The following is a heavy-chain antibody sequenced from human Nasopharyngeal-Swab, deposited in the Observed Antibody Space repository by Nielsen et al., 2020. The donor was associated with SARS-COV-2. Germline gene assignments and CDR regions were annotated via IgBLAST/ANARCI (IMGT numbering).Heavy chain of an antibody. CDR3: ARDIVVVVAATHSGWFDP. CDR2: IIPIFGTA. Sequence: WVRQAPGQGLEWMGGIIPIFGTANYAQKFQGRVTITADKSTSTAYMELSSLRSEDTAVYYCARDIVVVVAATHSGWFDPWGQGTLVTVSS. V-gene: IGHV1-69*06. D-gene: IGHD2-15*01. J-gene: IGHJ5*02.